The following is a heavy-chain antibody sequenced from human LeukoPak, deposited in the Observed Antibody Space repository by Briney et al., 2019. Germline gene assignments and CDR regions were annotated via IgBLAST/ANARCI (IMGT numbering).Heavy chain of an antibody. CDR2: IIPIFGTA. CDR3: ARGGYYDSSGYYAPRGYFDY. Sequence: SVKVSCKASGGTFSSYAISWVRQAPGQGLEWMGRIIPIFGTANYAQKFQGRVTITTDESTSTAYMELSSLRSEDTAVYYCARGGYYDSSGYYAPRGYFDYWAREPWSPSPQ. D-gene: IGHD3-22*01. CDR1: GGTFSSYA. V-gene: IGHV1-69*05. J-gene: IGHJ4*02.